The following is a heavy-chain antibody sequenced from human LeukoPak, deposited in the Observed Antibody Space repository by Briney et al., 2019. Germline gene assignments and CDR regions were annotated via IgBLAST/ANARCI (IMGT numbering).Heavy chain of an antibody. CDR1: GFTFSSYE. CDR2: IGSSGSTM. V-gene: IGHV3-48*03. D-gene: IGHD3-22*01. Sequence: GGSLRLSCAASGFTFSSYEMNWVRQAPGKGLEWVSYIGSSGSTMYYADSVKGRFTISRDNAKNSLYLQMNSLRAEDTAVYYCAGGYYYDSTGYNPFDYWGQGTLVAVSS. J-gene: IGHJ4*02. CDR3: AGGYYYDSTGYNPFDY.